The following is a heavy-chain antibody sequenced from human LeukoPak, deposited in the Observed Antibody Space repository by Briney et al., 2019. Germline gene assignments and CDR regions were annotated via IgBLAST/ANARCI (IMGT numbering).Heavy chain of an antibody. CDR2: IIPIFGIA. Sequence: SVKVSCKASEGTFNNYAISWVRQAPGQRLEWMGGIIPIFGIANYAQKFQGRVTITADESTSTAYMELSSLRSEDTAVYYCARDHVVLAPGGYYYHYMDVWGKGTTVTVSS. CDR1: EGTFNNYA. D-gene: IGHD3-3*02. CDR3: ARDHVVLAPGGYYYHYMDV. J-gene: IGHJ6*03. V-gene: IGHV1-69*01.